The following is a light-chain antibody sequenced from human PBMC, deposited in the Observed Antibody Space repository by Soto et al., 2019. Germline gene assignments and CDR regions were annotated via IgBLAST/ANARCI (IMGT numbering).Light chain of an antibody. CDR2: GAS. CDR1: QSVSSN. J-gene: IGKJ1*01. CDR3: QQYNNRPPWT. V-gene: IGKV3-15*01. Sequence: ETVMTQSPVTLSVSPGERATLSCRASQSVSSNLAWFQQKPGQAPRLLIYGASTRATGVPARFSGSGSGTAFTLTISGLQSEDIAIYYCQQYNNRPPWTFGQGTKVEMK.